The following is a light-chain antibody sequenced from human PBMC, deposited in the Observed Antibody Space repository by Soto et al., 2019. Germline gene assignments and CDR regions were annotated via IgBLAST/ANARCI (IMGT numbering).Light chain of an antibody. CDR1: QSVRSSY. J-gene: IGKJ2*01. Sequence: EIVLTQSPGTLSLSPGERATLSCRASQSVRSSYLAWYQQKPGQAPRLLIYGASSRATGIPDRFSGSGSGTDFTLTISRLEPEDFAVYYCQHYGSSAYTFGQGTTLEIK. CDR2: GAS. V-gene: IGKV3-20*01. CDR3: QHYGSSAYT.